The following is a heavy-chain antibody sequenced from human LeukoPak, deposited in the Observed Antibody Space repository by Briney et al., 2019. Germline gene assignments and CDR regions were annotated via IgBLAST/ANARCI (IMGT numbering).Heavy chain of an antibody. J-gene: IGHJ4*02. Sequence: ERTPRLSCPASGVTFITSDMGWESQAPGKGKKRLSSIKGGGGDPFYADSVKGRFTISRDNSKNTLFLQLNSLRADDSAVYYCAKGGHDFNPFYWWGQGTLDTVSS. CDR1: GVTFITSD. CDR2: IKGGGGDP. D-gene: IGHD2-21*02. V-gene: IGHV3-23*01. CDR3: AKGGHDFNPFYW.